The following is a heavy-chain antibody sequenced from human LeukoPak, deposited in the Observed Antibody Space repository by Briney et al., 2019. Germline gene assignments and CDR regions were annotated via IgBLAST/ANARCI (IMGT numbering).Heavy chain of an antibody. CDR2: IYDDGSKE. V-gene: IGHV3-33*01. CDR1: GFTFSNYG. Sequence: PGGSLRLPFAASGFTFSNYGMHWVRQAPGKGLEWVAVIYDDGSKEYFADSVKGRFTISRDNSKNTVLLQMNSLRAEDTAVFYCARDFKSGYVDSWGQGTLVTVSS. CDR3: ARDFKSGYVDS. J-gene: IGHJ4*02. D-gene: IGHD3-3*01.